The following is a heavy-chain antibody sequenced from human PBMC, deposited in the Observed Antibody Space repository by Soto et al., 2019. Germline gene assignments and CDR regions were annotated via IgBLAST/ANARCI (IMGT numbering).Heavy chain of an antibody. CDR3: ARNGLESGSWDYEI. CDR2: MFYSGST. Sequence: QLQLQESGPGLLRPSETLSLTCSVSGGAIMSGSYYWGWIRQSPGKGLEWIVSMFYSGSTYYNPSLKSRVTISVDKSKNNMSLKVNSVTAADTAVYYCARNGLESGSWDYEIWGQGALVTVSS. V-gene: IGHV4-39*02. J-gene: IGHJ4*02. D-gene: IGHD3-16*01. CDR1: GGAIMSGSYY.